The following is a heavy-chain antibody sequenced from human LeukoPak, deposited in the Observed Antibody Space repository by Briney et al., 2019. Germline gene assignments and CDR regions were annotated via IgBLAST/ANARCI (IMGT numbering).Heavy chain of an antibody. CDR3: ARAPIRLGPAEDL. J-gene: IGHJ5*02. Sequence: SETLSLTCVVSGDSISNYGSYWSWIRHHPKKDLEWMGYINHRGTTYYSPSLKTRLALSLDVSKNLLSLNLTSVTAADTAIYFCARAPIRLGPAEDLWGQGILVTVSS. CDR1: GDSISNYGSY. D-gene: IGHD2-2*01. CDR2: INHRGTT. V-gene: IGHV4-31*11.